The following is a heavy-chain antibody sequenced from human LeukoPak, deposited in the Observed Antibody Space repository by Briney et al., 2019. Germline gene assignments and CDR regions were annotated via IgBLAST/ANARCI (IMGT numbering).Heavy chain of an antibody. V-gene: IGHV3-21*01. CDR3: ARVGPWVNPDYYYYYMDV. J-gene: IGHJ6*03. CDR1: GGSISSSN. D-gene: IGHD1-14*01. CDR2: ISSSGSYI. Sequence: PSETLSLTCAVSGGSISSSNWWSWVRQPPGKGLEWVSSISSSGSYIYYADSVKGRFTISRDNAKNSLYLQMNSLRAEDTAVYYCARVGPWVNPDYYYYYMDVWGKGTTVTVSS.